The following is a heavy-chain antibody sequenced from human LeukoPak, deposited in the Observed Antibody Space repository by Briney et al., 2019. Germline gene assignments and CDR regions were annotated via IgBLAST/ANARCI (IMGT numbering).Heavy chain of an antibody. CDR3: ARGPYDSSGYYYTVGFGY. CDR1: GFTFSSYE. Sequence: PGGSLRLSCAASGFTFSSYEMNWVRQAPGKGLEWVSYISSSGSTIYYADSVKGRFTISRDNAKNSLYLQMNSLRDEDTAVYYCARGPYDSSGYYYTVGFGYWGQGTLVTVSS. J-gene: IGHJ4*02. D-gene: IGHD3-22*01. CDR2: ISSSGSTI. V-gene: IGHV3-48*03.